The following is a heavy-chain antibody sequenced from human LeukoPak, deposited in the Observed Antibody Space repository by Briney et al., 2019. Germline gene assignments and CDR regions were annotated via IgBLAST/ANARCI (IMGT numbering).Heavy chain of an antibody. CDR3: ASLKNVDFFDY. CDR1: GGSFSSSSYY. J-gene: IGHJ4*02. CDR2: IYYSGST. V-gene: IGHV4-39*01. Sequence: SETLSLTCTVSGGSFSSSSYYWGWIRQPPGKGLEWIGSIYYSGSTYYNPSLKSRVTISVDTSKNQFSLKLSSVTATDTAVYYCASLKNVDFFDYWGQGTLVTVSS. D-gene: IGHD1-1*01.